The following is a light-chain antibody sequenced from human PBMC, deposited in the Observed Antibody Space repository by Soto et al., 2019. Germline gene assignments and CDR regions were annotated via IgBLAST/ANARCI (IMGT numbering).Light chain of an antibody. J-gene: IGLJ2*01. Sequence: SYELTQPPSVSVAPGKTARITCGGNNIGSKSVHWYQQKPGQAPVLVIYYDTDRPSGIPERFSGSNSANTATLTISRVEAGDEADYYCQVWDSSCDHVVFGGGTKLTVL. CDR2: YDT. CDR1: NIGSKS. V-gene: IGLV3-21*04. CDR3: QVWDSSCDHVV.